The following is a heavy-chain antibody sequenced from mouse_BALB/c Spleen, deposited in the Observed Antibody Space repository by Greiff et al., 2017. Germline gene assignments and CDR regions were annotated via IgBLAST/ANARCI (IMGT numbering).Heavy chain of an antibody. CDR1: GFTFSDYY. CDR3: ARDYYGSRPLYYFDY. J-gene: IGHJ2*01. V-gene: IGHV5-4*02. CDR2: ISDGGSYT. Sequence: EVQLVESGGGLVKPGGSLKLSCAASGFTFSDYYMYWVRQTPEKRLEWVATISDGGSYTYYPDSVKGRFTISRDNAKNNLYLQMSSLKSEDTAMYYCARDYYGSRPLYYFDYWGQGTTLTVSS. D-gene: IGHD1-1*01.